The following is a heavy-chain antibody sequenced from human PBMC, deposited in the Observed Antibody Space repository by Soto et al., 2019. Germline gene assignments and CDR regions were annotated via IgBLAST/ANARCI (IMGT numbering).Heavy chain of an antibody. J-gene: IGHJ3*02. V-gene: IGHV3-7*01. CDR1: GFTFSSYW. CDR2: IKQDGSVK. CDR3: ARDLNDYIWGSYRYTDHDAFDI. D-gene: IGHD3-16*02. Sequence: GGSLRLSCAASGFTFSSYWMSWVRQAPGKGLEWVANIKQDGSVKYYVDSVKGRFTISRDNAKNSLYLQMNSLRAEDTAVYYCARDLNDYIWGSYRYTDHDAFDIWGQGTMVTVSS.